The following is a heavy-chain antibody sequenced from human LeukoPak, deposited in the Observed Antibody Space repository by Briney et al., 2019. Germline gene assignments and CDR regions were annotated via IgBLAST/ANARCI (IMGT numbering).Heavy chain of an antibody. CDR3: ARVSSWYYYGMDV. D-gene: IGHD6-13*01. Sequence: TSQTLSLTCTVSGGSISSYYWSWIRQPAGKGLEWIGYIYYSGSTNYNPSLKSRVTISVDTSKNQFSLKLSSVTAADTAVYYCARVSSWYYYGMDVWGQGTTVTVSS. CDR2: IYYSGST. J-gene: IGHJ6*02. V-gene: IGHV4-59*01. CDR1: GGSISSYY.